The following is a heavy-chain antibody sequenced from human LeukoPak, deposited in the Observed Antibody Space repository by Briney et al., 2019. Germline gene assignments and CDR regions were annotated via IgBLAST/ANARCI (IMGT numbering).Heavy chain of an antibody. CDR3: ARLDYGGNSVDY. CDR1: GYTFTSYG. V-gene: IGHV1-18*01. J-gene: IGHJ4*02. Sequence: ASVKVSCKASGYTFTSYGISWVRQAPGQGLEWMGWISDYNGNTNYAQKLQGRVTMTTDTSTSTAYMELRSLRSDDTAVYYCARLDYGGNSVDYWGQGTLVTVSS. D-gene: IGHD4-23*01. CDR2: ISDYNGNT.